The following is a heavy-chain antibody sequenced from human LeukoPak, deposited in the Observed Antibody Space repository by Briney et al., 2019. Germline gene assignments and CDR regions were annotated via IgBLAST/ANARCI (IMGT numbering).Heavy chain of an antibody. J-gene: IGHJ4*02. CDR1: GFTFSNQN. D-gene: IGHD2-15*01. CDR3: ARTYGSGSLDY. V-gene: IGHV3-48*01. Sequence: PGGSLRLSCAASGFTFSNQNMDWVRQAPGKGLEWISYISGRGEAIFYADSVQGRFTISRDNAKNSIYLQMNGLTAEDTAVYYCARTYGSGSLDYGGQGTLVTVSS. CDR2: ISGRGEAI.